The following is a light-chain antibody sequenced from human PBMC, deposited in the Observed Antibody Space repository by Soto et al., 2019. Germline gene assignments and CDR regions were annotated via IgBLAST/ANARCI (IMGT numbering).Light chain of an antibody. Sequence: VMTQSPAILSVSPGERSTLSCSASQSVSSNLAWYQQKPGQAPRLLIYGASTRATGIPERFSGSGSGTEFTLTISSLQSEDFAVYYCQQYTNWPKTFGQGTKV. CDR1: QSVSSN. V-gene: IGKV3D-15*01. J-gene: IGKJ1*01. CDR2: GAS. CDR3: QQYTNWPKT.